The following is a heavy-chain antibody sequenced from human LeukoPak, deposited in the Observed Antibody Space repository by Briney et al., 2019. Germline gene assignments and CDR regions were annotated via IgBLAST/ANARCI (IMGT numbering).Heavy chain of an antibody. CDR2: ISSSSSYI. CDR3: ARNKKGDRYTYGHDY. J-gene: IGHJ4*02. CDR1: GFTFSSYA. V-gene: IGHV3-21*01. D-gene: IGHD5-18*01. Sequence: GGSLRLSCAASGFTFSSYAMNWVRQAPGKGLEWVSSISSSSSYIYYADSVKGRFTISRDNAKNSLYLQMNSLRAEDTAVYYCARNKKGDRYTYGHDYWGQGTLVTVSS.